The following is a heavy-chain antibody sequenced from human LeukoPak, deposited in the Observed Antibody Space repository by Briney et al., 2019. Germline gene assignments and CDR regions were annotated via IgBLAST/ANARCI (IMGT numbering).Heavy chain of an antibody. CDR1: GGSISSSSYY. J-gene: IGHJ4*02. V-gene: IGHV4-39*01. Sequence: PSETLSLTRTVSGGSISSSSYYWGWIRQPPGKGLEWIGSIYYSGSPYYNPSLKSRVTISVDTSKNQFSLRLSSVTAADTAVYYCATWRTAKTGFDYWGQGTLVTVSS. D-gene: IGHD1-1*01. CDR3: ATWRTAKTGFDY. CDR2: IYYSGSP.